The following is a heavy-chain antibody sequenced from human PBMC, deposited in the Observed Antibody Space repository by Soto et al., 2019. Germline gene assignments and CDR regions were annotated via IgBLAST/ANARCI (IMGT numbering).Heavy chain of an antibody. Sequence: HEHLVQSGAEVKRPGASLKVSCKASGYSFTGYYIHWVRQAPGQGLEWMGWINPDSGATNYAQNFQGRVTLTSDTSMSTASMDLTSLPSDDTAVYYCARGYYGTGGYPFPYFDYWGQGTLVIVSS. CDR2: INPDSGAT. CDR3: ARGYYGTGGYPFPYFDY. V-gene: IGHV1-2*02. J-gene: IGHJ4*02. CDR1: GYSFTGYY. D-gene: IGHD3-22*01.